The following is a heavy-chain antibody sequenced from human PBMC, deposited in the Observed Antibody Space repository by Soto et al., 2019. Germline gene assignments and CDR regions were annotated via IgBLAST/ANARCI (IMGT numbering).Heavy chain of an antibody. CDR3: ASYGMVVAPTTYYFDF. CDR2: IYYSGST. J-gene: IGHJ4*02. CDR1: GGSISSYY. D-gene: IGHD2-15*01. Sequence: SETLSLTCTVSGGSISSYYWSWIRQPPGKGLEWIGYIYYSGSTNYNPSLKSRVAISVDTSKNQCSLKLSSVTAADTAVYYCASYGMVVAPTTYYFDFWGQGTLVTVSS. V-gene: IGHV4-59*08.